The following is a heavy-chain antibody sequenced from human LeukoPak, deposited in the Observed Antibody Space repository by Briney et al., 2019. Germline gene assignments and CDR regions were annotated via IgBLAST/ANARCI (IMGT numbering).Heavy chain of an antibody. D-gene: IGHD5-24*01. J-gene: IGHJ4*02. V-gene: IGHV3-23*01. CDR1: GFTFSSYG. Sequence: PGGSLRLSCAASGFTFSSYGMNWVRQAPGKGLEWVSVISGSGGSTYYADSVKGRFTISRDNAKNSLYLQMNSLRAEDTAVYYCASSGRWLQLYYFDYWGQGTLVTVSS. CDR2: ISGSGGST. CDR3: ASSGRWLQLYYFDY.